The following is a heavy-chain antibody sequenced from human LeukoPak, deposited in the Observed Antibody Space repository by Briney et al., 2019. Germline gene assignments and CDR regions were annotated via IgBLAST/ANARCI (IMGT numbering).Heavy chain of an antibody. CDR3: ARGGAFCSITTCHEFDH. J-gene: IGHJ4*02. D-gene: IGHD2-2*01. CDR2: TNPSTGGT. V-gene: IGHV1-2*02. Sequence: ASVKVSCKTSGYTFTSSYLHWVRQVPGQGLGWMGWTNPSTGGTKSAQQFEGRVTMTRDTSNTTGYLELRSLRLDDTATYYCARGGAFCSITTCHEFDHWGQGTLVIVSS. CDR1: GYTFTSSY.